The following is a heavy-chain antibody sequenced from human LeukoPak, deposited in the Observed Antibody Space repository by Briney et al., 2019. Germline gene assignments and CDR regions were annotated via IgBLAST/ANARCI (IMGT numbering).Heavy chain of an antibody. CDR2: INHSGST. V-gene: IGHV4-34*01. CDR1: GGSFSGYY. CDR3: ARGTTYYYDS. J-gene: IGHJ4*02. Sequence: SETLSLTCAVYGGSFSGYYWSWIRQPPGKGLEWIGEINHSGSTNYNPSLKSRVTISVDTFKNQFSLKLSSVTAADTAVYYCARGTTYYYDSWGQGTLVTVSS. D-gene: IGHD1-1*01.